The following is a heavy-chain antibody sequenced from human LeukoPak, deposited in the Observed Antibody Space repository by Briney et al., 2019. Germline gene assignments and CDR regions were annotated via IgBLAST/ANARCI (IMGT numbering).Heavy chain of an antibody. Sequence: ASVKVSCKASGYTFTSYYMHWVRQAPGQGLEWMGIINPSGGSTSYAQKFQGRVTMTRDTSTSTVYMELSSLRSEDTAVYYCARTTYYYDSSGYYPYYFDYWGQGTLVTVSP. V-gene: IGHV1-46*01. CDR2: INPSGGST. CDR3: ARTTYYYDSSGYYPYYFDY. CDR1: GYTFTSYY. D-gene: IGHD3-22*01. J-gene: IGHJ4*02.